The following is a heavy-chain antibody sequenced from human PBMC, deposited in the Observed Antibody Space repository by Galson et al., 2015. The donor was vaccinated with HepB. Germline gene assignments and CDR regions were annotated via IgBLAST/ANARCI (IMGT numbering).Heavy chain of an antibody. D-gene: IGHD3-22*01. CDR3: AKDGAPYYYDSSGYYYLDY. CDR1: GCNDSSYA. J-gene: IGHJ4*02. V-gene: IGHV3-23*01. CDR2: NSGSGGST. Sequence: SLRLYCAAHGCNDSSYAMSWVREAQGKGLEWVSANSGSGGSTYYADFVKGRFTISRDNSKNTLYLQMTSLRAEDTAVYYCAKDGAPYYYDSSGYYYLDYWGQGTLVTVSS.